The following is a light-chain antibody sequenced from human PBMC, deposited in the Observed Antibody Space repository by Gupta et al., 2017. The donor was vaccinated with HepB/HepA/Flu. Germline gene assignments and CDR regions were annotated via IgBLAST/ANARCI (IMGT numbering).Light chain of an antibody. CDR1: QNIYTY. CDR3: QQTYNTPLT. V-gene: IGKV1-39*01. CDR2: AAS. Sequence: DIQMTQSPSSLSASVGARVTITCRASQNIYTYLNWYQQRPGEAPKLLIYAASHLQTGVPAKFLGSGSGTDFTLTISSLQPEDIAIDYCQQTYNTPLTFGGGTQVKIK. J-gene: IGKJ4*01.